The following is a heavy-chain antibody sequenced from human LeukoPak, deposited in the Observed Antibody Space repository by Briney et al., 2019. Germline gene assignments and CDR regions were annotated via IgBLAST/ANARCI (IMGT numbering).Heavy chain of an antibody. D-gene: IGHD2-15*01. Sequence: GGSLRLSCAASGFTFSSYGMTWVRQAPGRGLEWVSSISGSGISTYYADSVKGRFTISRDNSKNTLYLRMSSLRAEDTAIYYCATPPATPGPFDYWGQGTLVTVSS. V-gene: IGHV3-23*01. CDR3: ATPPATPGPFDY. CDR1: GFTFSSYG. J-gene: IGHJ4*02. CDR2: ISGSGIST.